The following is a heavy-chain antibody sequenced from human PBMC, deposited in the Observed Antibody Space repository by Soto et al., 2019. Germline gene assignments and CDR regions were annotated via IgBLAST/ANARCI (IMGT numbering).Heavy chain of an antibody. CDR3: AKDWYYDSSVPYYFDY. Sequence: GGSLRLSCAASGFTFSSYAMSWVRQAPGKGLEWVSAISGSGGSTYYADSVKGRFTISRDNSKNPLYLQMNSLRAEDTAVYYCAKDWYYDSSVPYYFDYWGQGTLVTVSS. J-gene: IGHJ4*02. V-gene: IGHV3-23*01. CDR1: GFTFSSYA. CDR2: ISGSGGST. D-gene: IGHD3-22*01.